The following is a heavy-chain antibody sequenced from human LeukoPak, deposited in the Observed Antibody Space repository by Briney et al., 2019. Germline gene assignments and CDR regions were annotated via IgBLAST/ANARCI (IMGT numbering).Heavy chain of an antibody. V-gene: IGHV3-23*01. CDR2: ISGSGGST. CDR3: ATAAGKDHYYHYGMDV. D-gene: IGHD6-13*01. CDR1: GFTVSSNY. Sequence: PGGSLRLSCAASGFTVSSNYLSWVRQAPGKGLEWVSAISGSGGSTYYADSVKGRFIISRDNSKNTLYLQMNRLRAEDTAIYYCATAAGKDHYYHYGMDVWGQETTVTVS. J-gene: IGHJ6*02.